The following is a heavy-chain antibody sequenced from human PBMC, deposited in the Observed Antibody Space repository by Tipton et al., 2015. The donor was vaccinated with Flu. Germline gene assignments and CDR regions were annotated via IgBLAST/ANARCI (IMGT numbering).Heavy chain of an antibody. CDR3: TRDPASYYEGDY. Sequence: SLRLSCTASGFTFGDSGMSWVRQAPGKGLEWVGSIRSKAYGGTTEYAASVKGRFTISRDDSKSIAYLQMNSLKSEDTAVYYCTRDPASYYEGDYWGQGTLVTVSS. J-gene: IGHJ4*02. V-gene: IGHV3-49*04. D-gene: IGHD3-22*01. CDR1: GFTFGDSG. CDR2: IRSKAYGGTT.